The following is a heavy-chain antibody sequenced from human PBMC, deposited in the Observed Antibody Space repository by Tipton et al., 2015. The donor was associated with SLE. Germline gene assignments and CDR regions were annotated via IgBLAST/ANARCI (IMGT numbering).Heavy chain of an antibody. Sequence: LRLSCTVSGGSINGFYWSWIRQSPGKGLEWIGYISYSGSTNYNSSLKSRLTISVDTSKNQFSLKLSSVTAADTAVYYCARDVGGYNTGWFPYYFDYWGQGTLVTVSS. CDR3: ARDVGGYNTGWFPYYFDY. CDR1: GGSINGFY. D-gene: IGHD2-8*02. V-gene: IGHV4-31*02. CDR2: ISYSGST. J-gene: IGHJ4*02.